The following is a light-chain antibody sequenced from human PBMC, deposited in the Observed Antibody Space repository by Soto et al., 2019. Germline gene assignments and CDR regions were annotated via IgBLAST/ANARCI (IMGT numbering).Light chain of an antibody. CDR2: AAS. Sequence: DIQMTQSPSSLSASVGDRVTMTCRASQGIQNYLAWFQQKPGTAPKSLIFAASSLQSGVPSRFGGSGSGTEFILTISSLQPEDFATYYCQQYFQYPLTVGGGTRVEI. J-gene: IGKJ4*01. CDR1: QGIQNY. V-gene: IGKV1-16*01. CDR3: QQYFQYPLT.